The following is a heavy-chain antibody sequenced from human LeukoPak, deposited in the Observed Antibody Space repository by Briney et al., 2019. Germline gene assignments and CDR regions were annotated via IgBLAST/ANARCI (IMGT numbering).Heavy chain of an antibody. D-gene: IGHD6-13*01. CDR3: ARDTGSSWYHGGIDY. CDR1: GFTFSSYS. Sequence: GGSLRLSCAASGFTFSSYSMNWVRQAPGKGLEWVSPISSSSSYIYYADSVKGRFTISRDNAKNSLYLQMNSLRAEDTAVYYCARDTGSSWYHGGIDYWGQGTLVTVSS. CDR2: ISSSSSYI. V-gene: IGHV3-21*01. J-gene: IGHJ4*02.